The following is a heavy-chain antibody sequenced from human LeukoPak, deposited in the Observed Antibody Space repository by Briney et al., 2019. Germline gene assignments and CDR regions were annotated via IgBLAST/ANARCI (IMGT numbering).Heavy chain of an antibody. CDR3: AAEGDYCSSTSCYSGA. CDR2: IVVGSGNT. D-gene: IGHD2-2*01. CDR1: GFTFTSSA. Sequence: SVKVSCKGSGFTFTSSAMQWVRQARGQRLEWIGWIVVGSGNTNYAQKFQERVTITRDMSTSTAYMELSSLRSEDTAVYYCAAEGDYCSSTSCYSGAWGQGTLVTVSS. J-gene: IGHJ5*02. V-gene: IGHV1-58*02.